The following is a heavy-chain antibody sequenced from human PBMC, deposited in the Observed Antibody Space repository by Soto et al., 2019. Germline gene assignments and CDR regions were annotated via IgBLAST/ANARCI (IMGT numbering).Heavy chain of an antibody. V-gene: IGHV4-59*01. CDR3: ARGSGCSGGSCYAHYYGMDV. J-gene: IGHJ6*02. CDR2: IYYSGST. CDR1: GGSISSYY. D-gene: IGHD2-15*01. Sequence: QVQLQESGPGLVKPSETLSLTCTVSGGSISSYYWSWIRQPPGKGLEWIGYIYYSGSTNYNPSLKSRVNISVDTSTNQFSLKLSSVTAADTAVYYCARGSGCSGGSCYAHYYGMDVGGQGTTVTVSS.